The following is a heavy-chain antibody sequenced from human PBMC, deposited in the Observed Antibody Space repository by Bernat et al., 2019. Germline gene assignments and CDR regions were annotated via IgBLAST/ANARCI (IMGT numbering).Heavy chain of an antibody. CDR1: GGTFSSYA. D-gene: IGHD3-9*01. J-gene: IGHJ6*02. V-gene: IGHV1-69*12. CDR3: ARGGGMGGYFDWLLDYYYYGMDV. Sequence: QVQLVQSGAEVKKPGSSVKVSCKASGGTFSSYAISWVRQAPGQGLEWMGGIIPIFGTANYAQKFQGRVTITADESTSTAYMELSSLRSEDTAVYYCARGGGMGGYFDWLLDYYYYGMDVWGQGTTVTVSS. CDR2: IIPIFGTA.